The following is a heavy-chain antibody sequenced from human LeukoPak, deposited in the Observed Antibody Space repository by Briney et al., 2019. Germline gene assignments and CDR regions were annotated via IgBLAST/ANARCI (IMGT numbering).Heavy chain of an antibody. D-gene: IGHD3-22*01. CDR1: GFTVSSNY. V-gene: IGHV3-66*02. Sequence: GGSLRLSCAASGFTVSSNYMGWVRQAPGKGLEWVSVLYSGGSTYYPDSVKGRFTISRDNSQNTLYLQMDSLRAEDTAVYYCARLYDSSAYGAFDIWGQGTLVTVSS. CDR3: ARLYDSSAYGAFDI. CDR2: LYSGGST. J-gene: IGHJ4*02.